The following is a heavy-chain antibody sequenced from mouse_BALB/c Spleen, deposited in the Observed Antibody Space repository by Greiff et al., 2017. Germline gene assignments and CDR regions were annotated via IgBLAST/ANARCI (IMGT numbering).Heavy chain of an antibody. D-gene: IGHD2-4*01. CDR1: GYTFTSYW. V-gene: IGHV1-7*01. J-gene: IGHJ3*01. Sequence: VQLQQSGAELAKPGASVKMSCKASGYTFTSYWMHWVKQRPGQGLEWIGYINPSTGYTEYNQKFKDKATLTADKSSSTAYMQLSSLTSEDSAVYYCARTLYDYAFAYWGQGTLVTVSA. CDR3: ARTLYDYAFAY. CDR2: INPSTGYT.